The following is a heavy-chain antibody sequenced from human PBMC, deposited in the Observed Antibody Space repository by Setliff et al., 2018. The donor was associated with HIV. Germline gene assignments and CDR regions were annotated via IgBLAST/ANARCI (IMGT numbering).Heavy chain of an antibody. Sequence: PGGSLRLSCAASGFTFSSYWINWVRQAPGKGLEWVANIKQDGSEKYCVDSVKGRFTISRDNAKNSLYLQMNSLGAEDTAVYYCARGRRVSSNYYYYYYMDVWGKGTTVTVSS. CDR1: GFTFSSYW. CDR3: ARGRRVSSNYYYYYYMDV. CDR2: IKQDGSEK. V-gene: IGHV3-7*03. J-gene: IGHJ6*03. D-gene: IGHD2-2*01.